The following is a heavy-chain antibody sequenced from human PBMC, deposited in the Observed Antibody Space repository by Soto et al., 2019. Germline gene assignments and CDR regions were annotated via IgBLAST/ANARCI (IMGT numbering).Heavy chain of an antibody. D-gene: IGHD3-10*01. Sequence: PGGSLRLSCAASGFTFSSNAMSWVRQAPRKGLEWVSAITNSGGDTLYADSVKGRFTISRDNFKNTLYLQMNSLRAEDTAIYYCARASGESYPGSRVFDSWGQGTRVTVSS. CDR2: ITNSGGDT. V-gene: IGHV3-23*01. CDR1: GFTFSSNA. CDR3: ARASGESYPGSRVFDS. J-gene: IGHJ4*02.